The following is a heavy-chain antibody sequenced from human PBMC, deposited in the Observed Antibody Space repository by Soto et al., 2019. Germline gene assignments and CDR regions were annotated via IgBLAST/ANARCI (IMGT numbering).Heavy chain of an antibody. Sequence: SVKVSCKASGGTFSSYAISWVRQAPGQGLEWMGGIIPIFGTANYAQKFQGRVTITADESTSTAYVELSSLRSEDTAVYYCARDTNYGEYYYGMDVWGQGTTVTVSS. J-gene: IGHJ6*02. CDR1: GGTFSSYA. CDR2: IIPIFGTA. D-gene: IGHD4-17*01. CDR3: ARDTNYGEYYYGMDV. V-gene: IGHV1-69*13.